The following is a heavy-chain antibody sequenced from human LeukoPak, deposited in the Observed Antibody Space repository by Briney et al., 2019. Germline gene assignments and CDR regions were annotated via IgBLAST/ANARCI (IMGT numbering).Heavy chain of an antibody. D-gene: IGHD6-6*01. V-gene: IGHV3-23*01. Sequence: PGGSLRLSCAASGFTFSSYAMSWVRQAPGKGLEWVSAISGSGGSTYYADSVKGRFTISRDNSKNTLYLQMNSLRAEDTAVYYCAKRPFGSSSSNWFDPWGQGTLVTVSS. CDR3: AKRPFGSSSSNWFDP. J-gene: IGHJ5*02. CDR1: GFTFSSYA. CDR2: ISGSGGST.